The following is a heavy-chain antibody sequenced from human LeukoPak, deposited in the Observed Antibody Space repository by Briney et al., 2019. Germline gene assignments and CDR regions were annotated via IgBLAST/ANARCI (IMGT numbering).Heavy chain of an antibody. CDR2: SIDSNT. Sequence: PRGSLRLSCAASGFTFSSYAISWVRPAPGKGLEWVSTSIDSNTHYADSVKGRFTIPRDNFKNTLYLQMHSLRAEDTAVYYCARLHRGVRELYWGPGTLVTVSS. J-gene: IGHJ4*02. CDR3: ARLHRGVRELY. V-gene: IGHV3-23*01. D-gene: IGHD3-10*01. CDR1: GFTFSSYA.